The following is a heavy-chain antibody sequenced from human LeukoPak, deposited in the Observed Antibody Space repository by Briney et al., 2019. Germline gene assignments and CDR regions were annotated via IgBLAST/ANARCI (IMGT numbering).Heavy chain of an antibody. D-gene: IGHD2-2*01. CDR1: GGSISSGGYS. CDR3: ARGPSGYCSSTSCLGMDV. J-gene: IGHJ6*02. V-gene: IGHV4-30-2*01. CDR2: IYHSGST. Sequence: SETPSLTCAVSGGSISSGGYSWSWIRQPPGKGLEWIGYIYHSGSTYYNPSLKSRVTISVDRSKNQFSLKLSSVTAADTAVYYCARGPSGYCSSTSCLGMDVWGQGTTVTVSS.